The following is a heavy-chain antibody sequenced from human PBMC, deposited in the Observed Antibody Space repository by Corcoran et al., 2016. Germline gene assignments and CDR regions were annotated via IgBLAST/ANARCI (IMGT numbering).Heavy chain of an antibody. CDR1: GGSISSYY. D-gene: IGHD3-10*01. V-gene: IGHV4-59*01. CDR3: ARQFVTMVRGVINDAFDI. Sequence: QVQLQESGPGLVKPSETLSLTCTVSGGSISSYYWSWIRQPPGKGLERIGYIYYSGSTNYNPSLKSRVTISVDTSKNQFSLNLSTGTAADTAVYYCARQFVTMVRGVINDAFDIWGQGTMVTVSS. J-gene: IGHJ3*02. CDR2: IYYSGST.